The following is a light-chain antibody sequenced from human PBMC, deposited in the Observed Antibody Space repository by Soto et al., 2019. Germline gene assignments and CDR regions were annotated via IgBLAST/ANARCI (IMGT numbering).Light chain of an antibody. Sequence: DVVMTQTPLSLSVAPGQPASISCKSSQSLLHITGETFLFWYLQKPGQSPQLXIYEVSTRVSGVPDRSSGSGSGTDFTLEISRVETDDVGIYYCMQSTQLPPTFGQGTRLEIK. CDR3: MQSTQLPPT. V-gene: IGKV2D-29*02. CDR1: QSLLHITGETF. CDR2: EVS. J-gene: IGKJ5*01.